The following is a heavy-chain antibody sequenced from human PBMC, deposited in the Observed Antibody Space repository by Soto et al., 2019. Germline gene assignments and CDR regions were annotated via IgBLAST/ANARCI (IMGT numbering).Heavy chain of an antibody. CDR3: ARVTYDSFTAYSYYFDY. J-gene: IGHJ4*02. CDR2: VYYSGSV. V-gene: IGHV4-59*01. Sequence: PETLSLTCTVSGDSIRPYYWTWIRQPPGRGLEWIGYVYYSGSVNYKSSLKSRVTMSVDTSKNQFSLRLNSVTAADTAVYYCARVTYDSFTAYSYYFDYWGQGTLVTVSS. CDR1: GDSIRPYY. D-gene: IGHD3-9*01.